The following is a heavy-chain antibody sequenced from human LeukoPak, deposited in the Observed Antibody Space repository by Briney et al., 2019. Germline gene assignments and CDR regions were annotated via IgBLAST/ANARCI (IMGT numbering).Heavy chain of an antibody. V-gene: IGHV3-74*01. CDR3: AKDLYSSRGSYFDY. CDR1: GLNIRNYW. CDR2: MNDDGSGI. Sequence: TGGSLRLSCALSGLNIRNYWMHWVRQAPGKGLVWVSRMNDDGSGISYADSVKGRFTISRDHAKNTLYLQMNSLRAEDTAVYYCAKDLYSSRGSYFDYWGQGTLVTVSS. J-gene: IGHJ4*02. D-gene: IGHD6-19*01.